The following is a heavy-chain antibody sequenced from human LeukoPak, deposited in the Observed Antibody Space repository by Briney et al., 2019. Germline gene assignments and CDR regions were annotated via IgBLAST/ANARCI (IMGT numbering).Heavy chain of an antibody. Sequence: PGGSLRLSCAASGFIFDDYAMHWVRQAPGKGLEWVSGINWNSGTIVYAESVKGRFTISRDNEKKSLYLQMNRLRADDMAFYYCARDRFRYCSGAYCSHFEFWGQGTLVSVSS. V-gene: IGHV3-9*03. CDR1: GFIFDDYA. D-gene: IGHD2-15*01. J-gene: IGHJ4*02. CDR2: INWNSGTI. CDR3: ARDRFRYCSGAYCSHFEF.